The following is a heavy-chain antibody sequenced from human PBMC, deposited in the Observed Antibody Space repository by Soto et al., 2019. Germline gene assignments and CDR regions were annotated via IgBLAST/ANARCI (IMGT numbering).Heavy chain of an antibody. Sequence: GGSLRLSCAASGFKFSNYAMSWVRQAPGKGLEWVSLISATGGGTYYADSVKGRFTISRDNSHNALYLQVHSLTAEDTAVYYCAKDRREGGNSAFYLDFWGQGPKVTV. CDR3: AKDRREGGNSAFYLDF. CDR2: ISATGGGT. D-gene: IGHD3-16*01. V-gene: IGHV3-23*01. CDR1: GFKFSNYA. J-gene: IGHJ4*02.